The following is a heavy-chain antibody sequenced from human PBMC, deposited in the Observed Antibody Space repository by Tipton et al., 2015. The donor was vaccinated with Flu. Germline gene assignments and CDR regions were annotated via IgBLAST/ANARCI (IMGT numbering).Heavy chain of an antibody. V-gene: IGHV3-7*01. CDR3: ARSTDTGLIGAALEY. CDR1: GFTFSNYW. D-gene: IGHD3-9*01. CDR2: IKRDGSAK. Sequence: SLRLSCAASGFTFSNYWMTWVRQAPGRGLEWVANIKRDGSAKYYVDSVKGRFTVSRDNAKNSLYLQMDSLRAEDTAVYYCARSTDTGLIGAALEYWGQRTLLTVSP. J-gene: IGHJ4*02.